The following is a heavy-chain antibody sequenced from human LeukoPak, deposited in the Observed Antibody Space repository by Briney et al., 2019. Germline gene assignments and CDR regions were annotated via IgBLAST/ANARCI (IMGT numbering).Heavy chain of an antibody. CDR1: GGSISSYY. D-gene: IGHD3-22*01. CDR3: ARSLPGYYYDSSGYRTNPYYFDY. CDR2: IYYSGST. V-gene: IGHV4-59*01. J-gene: IGHJ4*02. Sequence: SETLSLTCTVSGGSISSYYWSWIRQPPEKGLEWIGYIYYSGSTNYNPSLKSRVTISVDTSKNQFSLKLSSVTAADTAVYYCARSLPGYYYDSSGYRTNPYYFDYWGQGTLVTVSS.